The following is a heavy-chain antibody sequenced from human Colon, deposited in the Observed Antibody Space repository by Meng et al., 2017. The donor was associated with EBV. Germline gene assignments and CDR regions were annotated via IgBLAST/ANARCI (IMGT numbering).Heavy chain of an antibody. CDR1: GCSISNGGYY. V-gene: IGHV4-30-4*01. CDR2: IYYSGST. J-gene: IGHJ4*02. D-gene: IGHD6-13*01. CDR3: AREENTSGWYYH. Sequence: VPLQETRPGLVQPSQALPLPCTVAGCSISNGGYYWSWIRQPPGKGLEWIGYIYYSGSTYFNPSLKSRSFMSVDTSKNQFSLSLNSVTAADTAVYYCAREENTSGWYYHWGQGTLVTVSS.